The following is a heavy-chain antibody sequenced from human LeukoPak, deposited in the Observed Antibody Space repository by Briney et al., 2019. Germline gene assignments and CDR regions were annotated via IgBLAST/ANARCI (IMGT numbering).Heavy chain of an antibody. J-gene: IGHJ5*02. CDR2: IYYSGST. V-gene: IGHV4-39*07. CDR1: GGSISSSSYY. CDR3: ARGLYYYGSGSQSHFDP. Sequence: SETLSLTCTVSGGSISSSSYYWGWIRQPPGKGLEWIGRIYYSGSTYHNPSLKSRVTISVDTSKNQFSLKLSSVTAADTAVYYCARGLYYYGSGSQSHFDPWGQGTLVTVSS. D-gene: IGHD3-10*01.